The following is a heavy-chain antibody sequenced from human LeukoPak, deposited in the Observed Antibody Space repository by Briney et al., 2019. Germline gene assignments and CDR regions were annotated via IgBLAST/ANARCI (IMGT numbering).Heavy chain of an antibody. CDR3: AREGEYYFDY. D-gene: IGHD3-16*01. CDR2: MNTNSGNT. J-gene: IGHJ4*02. V-gene: IGHV1-8*03. Sequence: ASVRVSCMASGYTFTSYDINWVRQATGQGLEWMGWMNTNSGNTGYAQKFQGRVTITRNTSISTAYMELSSLRSEDAAVYYCAREGEYYFDYWGQGTLVTVSS. CDR1: GYTFTSYD.